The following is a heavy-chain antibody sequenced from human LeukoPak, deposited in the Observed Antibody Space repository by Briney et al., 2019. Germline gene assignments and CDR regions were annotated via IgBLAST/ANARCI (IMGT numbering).Heavy chain of an antibody. V-gene: IGHV3-74*01. CDR2: INSDGSST. CDR1: GFTFSSYR. J-gene: IGHJ6*02. CDR3: ARFVVSMAAYSYYYGMDV. Sequence: GGSLRLSCAASGFTFSSYRMHWVRQAPGKGLVWVSRINSDGSSTSYADSVKGRFTISRDNAKNTLYLQMNSLRAEDTAVYYCARFVVSMAAYSYYYGMDVWGQGTTVTVSS. D-gene: IGHD2/OR15-2a*01.